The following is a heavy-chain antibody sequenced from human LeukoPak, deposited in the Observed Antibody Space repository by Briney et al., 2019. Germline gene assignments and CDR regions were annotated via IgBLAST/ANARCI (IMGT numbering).Heavy chain of an antibody. V-gene: IGHV3-53*01. CDR1: GFTVSSNY. CDR3: ARSDCGGGRCYYFGY. CDR2: IYSGGST. Sequence: PGGSLRLSCAASGFTVSSNYMSWVRQAPGQGLEWVSVIYSGGSTYYADSVKGRFTISRDNSENTLYLQMNSLRAEDTAVYYCARSDCGGGRCYYFGYWGQGTLVTVSS. J-gene: IGHJ4*02. D-gene: IGHD2-15*01.